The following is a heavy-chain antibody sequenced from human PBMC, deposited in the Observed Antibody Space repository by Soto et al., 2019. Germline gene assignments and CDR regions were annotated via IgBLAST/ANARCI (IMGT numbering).Heavy chain of an antibody. V-gene: IGHV3-23*01. CDR2: ISGSGGST. J-gene: IGHJ4*02. CDR3: AKGVDGGGDYPFDY. CDR1: GFTFSSDA. Sequence: EVQLLESGGGLVQPGESLRLSCAASGFTFSSDAMIWVRQAPGKGLEWVSGISGSGGSTYYADSLKGRFTISRDNSKNTLFLQMRSLRARDTAVYYCAKGVDGGGDYPFDYWGQGTLVTVSA. D-gene: IGHD2-21*01.